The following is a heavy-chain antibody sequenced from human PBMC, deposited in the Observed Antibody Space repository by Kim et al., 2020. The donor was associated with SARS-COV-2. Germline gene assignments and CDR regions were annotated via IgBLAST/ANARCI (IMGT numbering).Heavy chain of an antibody. Sequence: GGSLRLSCAASGFTFSSYGMHWVRQAPGKGLEWVAVISYDGSNKYYADSVKGRFTISRDNSKNTLYLQMNSLRAEDTAVYYCAKDHNKRLLWFGELSYWGQGTLVTVSS. CDR1: GFTFSSYG. V-gene: IGHV3-30*18. D-gene: IGHD3-10*01. CDR2: ISYDGSNK. J-gene: IGHJ4*02. CDR3: AKDHNKRLLWFGELSY.